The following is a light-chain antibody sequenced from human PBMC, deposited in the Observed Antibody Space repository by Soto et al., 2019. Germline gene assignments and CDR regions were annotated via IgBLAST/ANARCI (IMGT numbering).Light chain of an antibody. Sequence: QSVLTQPASVSGSPGQSITISCTGTSSDVGSYNLVSWYQQHPGKAPKLMIYEGSKRPSGVSNRFSASASGSTASLTISGLQADDEADYYCGSYTNTTYVFGTGTKLTVL. CDR1: SSDVGSYNL. CDR3: GSYTNTTYV. V-gene: IGLV2-14*02. J-gene: IGLJ1*01. CDR2: EGS.